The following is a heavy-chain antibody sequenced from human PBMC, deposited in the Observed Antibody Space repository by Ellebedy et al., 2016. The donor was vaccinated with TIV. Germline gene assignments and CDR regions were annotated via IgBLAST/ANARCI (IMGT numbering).Heavy chain of an antibody. D-gene: IGHD1-26*01. Sequence: GESLKISXAASGFTFSSYAMSWVRQAPGKGLEWVSGISGSGGSTYYTGSVKGRFTISRDNSKNTLSLQVNSLRAEDTAVYHCAKDAGYSLSGSSPFDYWGQGTLVTVSS. J-gene: IGHJ4*02. CDR3: AKDAGYSLSGSSPFDY. V-gene: IGHV3-23*01. CDR2: ISGSGGST. CDR1: GFTFSSYA.